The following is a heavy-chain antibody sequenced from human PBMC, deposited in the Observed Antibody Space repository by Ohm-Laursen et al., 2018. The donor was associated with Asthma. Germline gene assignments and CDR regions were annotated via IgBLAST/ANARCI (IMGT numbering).Heavy chain of an antibody. D-gene: IGHD6-6*01. CDR1: GFTFSDYY. CDR3: ANNDIEYSSSSYYYYYGMDV. Sequence: GSLRLSCAASGFTFSDYYMSWIRQAPGKGLEWVSFITGSSSTIYYADSVKGRFTISRDNAKNSLYLQMNSLRAEDTAVYYCANNDIEYSSSSYYYYYGMDVWGQGTTVTVSS. V-gene: IGHV3-11*04. CDR2: ITGSSSTI. J-gene: IGHJ6*02.